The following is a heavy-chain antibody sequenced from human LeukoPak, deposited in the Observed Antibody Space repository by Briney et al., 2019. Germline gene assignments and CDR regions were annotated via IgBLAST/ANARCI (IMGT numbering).Heavy chain of an antibody. Sequence: GGSLRLSCAASGVTISSYSMNWVRQAPGKGLEWISYISSTGRTLYYADSVKGRFTISRDNAKNSLYLQMNSLRAEDTAVYYCAVSFDYWGQGTLVTVSS. V-gene: IGHV3-48*01. J-gene: IGHJ4*02. CDR3: AVSFDY. CDR1: GVTISSYS. CDR2: ISSTGRTL. D-gene: IGHD5/OR15-5a*01.